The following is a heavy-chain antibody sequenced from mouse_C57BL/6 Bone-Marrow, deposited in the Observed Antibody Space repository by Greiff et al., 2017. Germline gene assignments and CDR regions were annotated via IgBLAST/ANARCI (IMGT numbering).Heavy chain of an antibody. J-gene: IGHJ1*03. CDR1: GFTFTDYY. CDR2: IRNKANGYTT. Sequence: EVKLVESGGGLVQPGGSLSLSCAASGFTFTDYYMSWVRQPPGKALEWLGFIRNKANGYTTDYSSSVKGRFTISSDISPCILYLQILSLQAADSATNYCARDTSLYYGSSHEYFDVWGTGTTVTVSS. CDR3: ARDTSLYYGSSHEYFDV. V-gene: IGHV7-3*01. D-gene: IGHD1-1*01.